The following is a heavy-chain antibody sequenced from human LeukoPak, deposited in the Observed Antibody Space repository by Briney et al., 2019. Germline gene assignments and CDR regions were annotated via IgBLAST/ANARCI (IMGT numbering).Heavy chain of an antibody. V-gene: IGHV4-39*07. D-gene: IGHD2-2*01. Sequence: SETLSLTCTVSGGSISSSSYYWGWIRQPPGKGLEWIGSIYYSGSTNYNPSLKSRVTISVDTSKNQFSLKLSSVTAADTAVYYCARGHCSSTSCYRGWFDPWGQGTLVTVSS. CDR1: GGSISSSSYY. CDR3: ARGHCSSTSCYRGWFDP. J-gene: IGHJ5*02. CDR2: IYYSGST.